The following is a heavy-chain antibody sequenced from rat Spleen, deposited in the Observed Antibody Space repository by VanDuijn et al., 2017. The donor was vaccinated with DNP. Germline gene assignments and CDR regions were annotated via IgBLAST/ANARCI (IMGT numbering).Heavy chain of an antibody. CDR1: GFSLTTYH. D-gene: IGHD5-1*01. Sequence: QVQLKESGPGLVQPSQTLSLTCTVSGFSLTTYHMHWVRQPPGKGLEWMGRIQGGGSTDYTSALKSRLSISRDTSKSQVFLRMNSVQTEDTAMYFCARLGQDWYFDFWGPGTMVTVSS. CDR3: ARLGQDWYFDF. CDR2: IQGGGST. J-gene: IGHJ1*01. V-gene: IGHV2-27*01.